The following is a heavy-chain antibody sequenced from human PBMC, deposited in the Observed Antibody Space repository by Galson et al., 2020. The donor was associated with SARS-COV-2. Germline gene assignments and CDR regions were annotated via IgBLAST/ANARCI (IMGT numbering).Heavy chain of an antibody. V-gene: IGHV3-30*18. J-gene: IGHJ4*02. CDR2: ISYDGSNK. CDR3: AKDHLVVVVAALFDY. Sequence: TGGSLRLSCAASGFTFSSYGMHWVRQAPGKGLEWVAVISYDGSNKYYADSVKGRFTISRDNSKNTLYLQMNSLRAEDTAVYYCAKDHLVVVVAALFDYWGQGTLVTVSS. CDR1: GFTFSSYG. D-gene: IGHD2-15*01.